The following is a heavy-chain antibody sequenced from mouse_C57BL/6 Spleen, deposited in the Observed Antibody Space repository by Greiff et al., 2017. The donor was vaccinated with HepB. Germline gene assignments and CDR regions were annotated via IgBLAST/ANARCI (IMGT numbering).Heavy chain of an antibody. D-gene: IGHD4-1*01. CDR1: GYSFTGYY. CDR3: ALTGTGAMDY. J-gene: IGHJ4*01. Sequence: VQLKQSGPELVKPGASVKISCKASGYSFTGYYMNWVKQSPEKSLEWIGEINPSTGGTTYNQKFKAKATLTVDKSSSTAYMQLKSLTSEDSAVYYCALTGTGAMDYWGQGTSVTVSS. V-gene: IGHV1-42*01. CDR2: INPSTGGT.